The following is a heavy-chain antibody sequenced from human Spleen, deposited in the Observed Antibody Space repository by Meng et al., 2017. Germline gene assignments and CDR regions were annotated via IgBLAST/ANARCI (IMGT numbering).Heavy chain of an antibody. D-gene: IGHD5-12*01. J-gene: IGHJ5*02. Sequence: SETLSLTCTVSGGSISSNYYFWGWVRQPPGKELEWIGSISYSGSSYYKPSLRSRVTISVDTSKNQFSLKLTSVTAADTAVYYCAREGVSDSGYYVTWFDPWGQGTLVTVSS. CDR3: AREGVSDSGYYVTWFDP. CDR1: GGSISSNYYF. CDR2: ISYSGSS. V-gene: IGHV4-39*07.